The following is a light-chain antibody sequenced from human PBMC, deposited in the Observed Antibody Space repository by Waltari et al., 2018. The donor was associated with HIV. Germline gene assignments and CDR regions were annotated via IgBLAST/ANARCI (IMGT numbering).Light chain of an antibody. Sequence: QSVLTQPPSVSGAPGQRVAISCTGSSSNLGAGYHVHWYQQHPGAAPKLLIFSNPNRPPGVPDRFSGSKSGTSASLAITGVQAEDEAVYYCQSYDSGLSEGVFGGGTKLAVL. CDR2: SNP. CDR3: QSYDSGLSEGV. CDR1: SSNLGAGYH. J-gene: IGLJ2*01. V-gene: IGLV1-40*01.